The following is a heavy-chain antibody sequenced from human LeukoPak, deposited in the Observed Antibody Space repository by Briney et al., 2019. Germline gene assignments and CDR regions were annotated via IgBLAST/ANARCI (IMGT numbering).Heavy chain of an antibody. V-gene: IGHV3-23*01. CDR1: GFTFSNYG. J-gene: IGHJ4*02. CDR3: AKGKYSSGGVPDY. Sequence: PGGSLRLSCEASGFTFSNYGMNWVRQAPGKGLEWVSSISGGGESTYYADSVKGRFTVSRDNSKNTLYLQINSLRGEDTAVYYCAKGKYSSGGVPDYWGQGTLVTVSS. D-gene: IGHD6-19*01. CDR2: ISGGGEST.